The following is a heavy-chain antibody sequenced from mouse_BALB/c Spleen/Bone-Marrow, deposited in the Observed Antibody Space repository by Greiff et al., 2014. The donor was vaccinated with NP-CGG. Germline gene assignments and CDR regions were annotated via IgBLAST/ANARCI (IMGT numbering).Heavy chain of an antibody. J-gene: IGHJ3*01. Sequence: VQLVESGAELVKPGASVKLSCKASGYTFTSYWIHWVKLRPGHGLEWIGEINPSNGRTNYNEKFKNKATLTVDKSSSTAYIQLSSRTAEDSAVDDCASYDGPAWFAYWGQGTLVTVS. CDR1: GYTFTSYW. CDR2: INPSNGRT. D-gene: IGHD2-3*01. V-gene: IGHV1S81*02. CDR3: ASYDGPAWFAY.